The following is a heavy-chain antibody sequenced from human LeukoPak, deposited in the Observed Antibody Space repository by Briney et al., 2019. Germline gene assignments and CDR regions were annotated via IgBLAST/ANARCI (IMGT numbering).Heavy chain of an antibody. CDR3: ARAETNDYGDYYYYGMDV. D-gene: IGHD4-17*01. CDR2: DNGDT. J-gene: IGHJ6*02. Sequence: DNGDTKYSQKLQGRVTITRNTSASTAYMELSSLRSEDTAVYYCARAETNDYGDYYYYGMDVWGQGTTVTVSS. V-gene: IGHV1-3*01.